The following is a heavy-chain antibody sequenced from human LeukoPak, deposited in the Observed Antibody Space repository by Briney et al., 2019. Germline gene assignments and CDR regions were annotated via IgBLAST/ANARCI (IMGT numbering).Heavy chain of an antibody. CDR2: ISSSGTTI. V-gene: IGHV3-48*03. Sequence: WGSLRLSCAASGFTFSTYDMNWVRQAPGKGLEWVSYISSSGTTIYYADSVKGRFTISRDNAKNSLYLQMNSLRAEDTAVYYCAKVYDISPRTLRSKNYYYYMDVWGKGTTVTVSS. CDR1: GFTFSTYD. J-gene: IGHJ6*03. CDR3: AKVYDISPRTLRSKNYYYYMDV. D-gene: IGHD3-9*01.